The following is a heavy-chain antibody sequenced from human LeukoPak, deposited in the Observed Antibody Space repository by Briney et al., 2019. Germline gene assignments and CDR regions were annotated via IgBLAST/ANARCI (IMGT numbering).Heavy chain of an antibody. J-gene: IGHJ4*02. CDR2: IYSGGST. D-gene: IGHD5-18*01. CDR3: ARGGWGYSYGTFDY. Sequence: GGSLRLSCAASGFTFSSYSVSWVRQAPGKGLEWVSVIYSGGSTYYADSVKGRFTISRDNSKNTLYLQMNSLRAEDTAVYYCARGGWGYSYGTFDYWGQGTLVTVSS. CDR1: GFTFSSYS. V-gene: IGHV3-53*01.